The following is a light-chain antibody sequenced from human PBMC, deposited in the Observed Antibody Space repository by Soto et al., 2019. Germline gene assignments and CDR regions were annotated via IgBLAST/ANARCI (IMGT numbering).Light chain of an antibody. V-gene: IGLV1-44*01. J-gene: IGLJ2*01. CDR1: SSNIGSNT. CDR2: STN. CDR3: AAWDGSLNVVL. Sequence: QSVLTQPPSASGTPGQRVTISCSGSSSNIGSNTVNWYQQLPGSALKLLMYSTNQRPSGVPDRFSGSKSDTSASLAISGLQSEDEADYYCAAWDGSLNVVLFGGGTKVTVL.